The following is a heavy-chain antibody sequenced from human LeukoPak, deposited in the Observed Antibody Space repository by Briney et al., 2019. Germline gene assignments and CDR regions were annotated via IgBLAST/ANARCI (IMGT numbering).Heavy chain of an antibody. CDR2: IYHSGNT. D-gene: IGHD1-7*01. CDR3: ARANWNYDFAFDS. J-gene: IGHJ5*01. V-gene: IGHV4-38-2*02. Sequence: ASETLSLTCTVSGYSVSGRYYWGWLRQPPGKGLEWIGSIYHSGNTYYNPSLKSRVTISVDTPKNQVSLRLSSVTAADTAIYYCARANWNYDFAFDSWGQGSLVTVSS. CDR1: GYSVSGRYY.